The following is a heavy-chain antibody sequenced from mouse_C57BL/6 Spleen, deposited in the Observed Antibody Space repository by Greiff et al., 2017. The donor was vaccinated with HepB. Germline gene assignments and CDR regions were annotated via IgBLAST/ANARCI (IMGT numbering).Heavy chain of an antibody. Sequence: EVQLVESGGGLVQPKGSLKLSCAASGFSFNTYAMNWVRQAPGKGLEWVARIRSKSNNYATYYADSVKDRFTISRDDSESMLYLQMNNLKTEDTAMYYCVRQKFPSMDYWGQGTSVTVSS. CDR1: GFSFNTYA. CDR3: VRQKFPSMDY. J-gene: IGHJ4*01. CDR2: IRSKSNNYAT. V-gene: IGHV10-1*01.